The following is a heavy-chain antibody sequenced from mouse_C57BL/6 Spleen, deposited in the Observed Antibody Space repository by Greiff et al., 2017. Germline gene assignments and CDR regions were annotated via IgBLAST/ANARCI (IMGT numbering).Heavy chain of an antibody. CDR2: IDPEDGDT. J-gene: IGHJ1*03. D-gene: IGHD1-1*01. CDR1: GFNIKDYY. CDR3: TTLVTTVVAKGYFDV. V-gene: IGHV14-1*01. Sequence: EVKLQQSGAELVRPGASVKLSCTASGFNIKDYYMHWVKQRPEQGLEWIGRIDPEDGDTEYAPKFQGKATMTADTSSNTAYLHLSSLTSEDTAVYYCTTLVTTVVAKGYFDVWGTGTTVTVSS.